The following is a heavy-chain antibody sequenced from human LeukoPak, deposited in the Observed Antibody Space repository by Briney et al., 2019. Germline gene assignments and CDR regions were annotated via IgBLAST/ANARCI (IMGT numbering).Heavy chain of an antibody. CDR1: AFTFSNYE. CDR3: GVRGVIGTGGFDY. CDR2: INSLGTTI. J-gene: IGHJ4*02. Sequence: PGGSLRLSCAASAFTFSNYEVNWVRQAPGKGLQWVSYINSLGTTIWHADSVKGRFTVSRDNTKKSMYLQMNSLRAEDTAVYYCGVRGVIGTGGFDYWGQGTLVTVSS. D-gene: IGHD3-10*01. V-gene: IGHV3-48*03.